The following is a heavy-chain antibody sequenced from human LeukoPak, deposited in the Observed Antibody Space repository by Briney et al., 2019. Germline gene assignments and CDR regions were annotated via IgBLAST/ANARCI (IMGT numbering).Heavy chain of an antibody. V-gene: IGHV3-21*01. CDR2: ISSSISYI. CDR3: ASYPLVSSGWYCFDY. Sequence: PVGSLRLSCAAPGFTFSNYDMSWVRQAPGKGLEWVSSISSSISYIYYADSVKGRFTISRDNAKNSLYLQMNSLRAEDTAVYYCASYPLVSSGWYCFDYWGQGTLVTVSS. CDR1: GFTFSNYD. D-gene: IGHD6-19*01. J-gene: IGHJ4*02.